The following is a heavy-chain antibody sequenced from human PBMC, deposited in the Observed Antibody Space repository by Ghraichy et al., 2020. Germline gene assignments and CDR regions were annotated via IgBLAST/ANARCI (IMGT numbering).Heavy chain of an antibody. J-gene: IGHJ4*02. Sequence: GGSLRLSCAASGFTFSSYAMSWVRQAPGKGLEWVSAISGSGGSTYYADSVKGRFTISRDNSKNTLYLQMNSLRAEDTAVYYCAKVKLRYFDWSSDYWGQGTLVTVSS. V-gene: IGHV3-23*01. CDR3: AKVKLRYFDWSSDY. D-gene: IGHD3-9*01. CDR2: ISGSGGST. CDR1: GFTFSSYA.